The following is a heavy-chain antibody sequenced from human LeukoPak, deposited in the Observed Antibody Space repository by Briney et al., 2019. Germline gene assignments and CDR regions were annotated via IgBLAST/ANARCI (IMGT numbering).Heavy chain of an antibody. CDR3: ARDAGRGYYDSSGYYYAFDY. Sequence: GGSLRLSCAASGFTFSSYSMKWIRQAPGKGLEWVSSISSSSSYIYYADSVKGRFTISRDNAKNSLYLQMNSLRAEDTAVYYCARDAGRGYYDSSGYYYAFDYWGQGTLVTVSS. CDR2: ISSSSSYI. V-gene: IGHV3-21*01. CDR1: GFTFSSYS. J-gene: IGHJ4*02. D-gene: IGHD3-22*01.